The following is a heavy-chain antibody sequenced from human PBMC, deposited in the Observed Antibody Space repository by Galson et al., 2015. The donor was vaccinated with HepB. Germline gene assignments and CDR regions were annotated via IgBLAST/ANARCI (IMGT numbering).Heavy chain of an antibody. CDR2: ISAYNGNT. J-gene: IGHJ4*02. V-gene: IGHV1-18*01. D-gene: IGHD4-17*01. CDR1: GYTFTSYS. CDR3: ARGPDYGETGPLDY. Sequence: SVKVSCTASGYTFTSYSIIWVRQAPGQGLEWMGWISAYNGNTNYAQKLQGRVTMTTDTSTSTAYMELRSLRSDDTALYYCARGPDYGETGPLDYWGQGTLVTVSS.